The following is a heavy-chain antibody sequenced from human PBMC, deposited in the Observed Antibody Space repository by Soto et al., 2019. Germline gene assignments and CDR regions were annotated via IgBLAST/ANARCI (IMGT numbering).Heavy chain of an antibody. D-gene: IGHD6-19*01. CDR3: ARSGSAVAGSSYDY. Sequence: PSETLSLTCTVSGGSISSYYWSWIRQPPGKGLEWIGYIYYSGSTNYNPSLKSRATISVDTSKNQFSLKLSSVTAADTAVYYCARSGSAVAGSSYDYWGQGTLVTVSS. V-gene: IGHV4-59*01. CDR1: GGSISSYY. CDR2: IYYSGST. J-gene: IGHJ4*02.